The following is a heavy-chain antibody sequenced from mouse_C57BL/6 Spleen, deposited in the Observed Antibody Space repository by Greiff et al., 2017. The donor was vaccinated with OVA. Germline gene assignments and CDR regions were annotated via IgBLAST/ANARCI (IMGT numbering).Heavy chain of an antibody. CDR3: ARSKANSFAY. V-gene: IGHV1-82*01. CDR2: IYPGDGDT. J-gene: IGHJ3*01. CDR1: GYAFSSSW. Sequence: VQGVESGPELVKPGASVKISCKASGYAFSSSWMNWVKQRPGKGLEWIGRIYPGDGDTNYNGKFKGKATLTADKSSSTAYMQLSSLTSEDSAVYFCARSKANSFAYWGQGTLVTVSA. D-gene: IGHD4-1*01.